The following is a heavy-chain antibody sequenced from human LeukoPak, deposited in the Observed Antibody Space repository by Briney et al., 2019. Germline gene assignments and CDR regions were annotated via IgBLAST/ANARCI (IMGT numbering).Heavy chain of an antibody. V-gene: IGHV6-1*01. CDR1: GDSVSSNSVT. Sequence: SQTLSLTCAISGDSVSSNSVTWNCIRQSPSRGLEWLGRTYYRSTWYNDYAVSVRGRITVNPDTSKNQFSLHLNSVTPEDTAVYYCARRLTQYDCFDPWGQGILVTVSS. D-gene: IGHD2-2*01. J-gene: IGHJ5*02. CDR2: TYYRSTWYN. CDR3: ARRLTQYDCFDP.